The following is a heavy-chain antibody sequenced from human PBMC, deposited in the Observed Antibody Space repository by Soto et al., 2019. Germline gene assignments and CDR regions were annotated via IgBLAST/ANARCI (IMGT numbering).Heavy chain of an antibody. CDR1: GGTFSSYA. CDR3: ARCDYPLCENWFDP. Sequence: ASVKVSCKASGGTFSSYAISWVRQAPGQGLEWMGGIIPIFGTANYAQKFQGRVTTTADESTSTAYMELSSLRSEDTAVSYCARCDYPLCENWFDPWGQGTLVTVSS. V-gene: IGHV1-69*13. J-gene: IGHJ5*02. D-gene: IGHD4-17*01. CDR2: IIPIFGTA.